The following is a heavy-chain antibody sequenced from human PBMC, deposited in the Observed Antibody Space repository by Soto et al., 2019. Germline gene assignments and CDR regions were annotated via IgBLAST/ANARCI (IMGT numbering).Heavy chain of an antibody. CDR3: AKDIEPPGLFFDY. CDR1: GFSLYNYA. J-gene: IGHJ4*01. V-gene: IGHV3-48*01. D-gene: IGHD1-26*01. CDR2: ISLSSANI. Sequence: HPGGSLRLSCAASGFSLYNYAMDWVRQAPGQGLEWVSYISLSSANIHYADSVRGRFTVSRDNAKNSLYLQMNSLRAEDTAVYYCAKDIEPPGLFFDYWGQGTLVTVSS.